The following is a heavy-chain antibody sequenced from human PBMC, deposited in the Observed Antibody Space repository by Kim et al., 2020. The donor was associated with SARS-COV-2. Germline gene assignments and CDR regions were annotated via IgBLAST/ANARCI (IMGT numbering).Heavy chain of an antibody. CDR1: GFTFSSHW. CDR3: ARNNWGIDY. V-gene: IGHV3-74*01. J-gene: IGHJ4*02. D-gene: IGHD7-27*01. CDR2: INSDGSDT. Sequence: GGSLRLSCAASGFTFSSHWMHWVHHTPGKGLVWVSRINSDGSDTSYADSVTGRFTISRDNARNTLFLQMNSLTAADTAVYYCARNNWGIDYWGQGTRVTVPS.